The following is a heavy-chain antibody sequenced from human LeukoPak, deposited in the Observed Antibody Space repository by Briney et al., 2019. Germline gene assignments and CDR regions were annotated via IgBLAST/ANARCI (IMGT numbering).Heavy chain of an antibody. V-gene: IGHV1-24*01. D-gene: IGHD3-9*01. CDR3: TRDPGDILTGSPSGYFDY. CDR1: GYTLTELS. J-gene: IGHJ4*02. CDR2: FDPEDGET. Sequence: ASVKVSCKVSGYTLTELSMHWVRQAPGKGLEWMGGFDPEDGETIYAQKFQGRVTMTEDTSTDTAYMELSSLRSEDTAVYYCTRDPGDILTGSPSGYFDYWGQGTLVTVSS.